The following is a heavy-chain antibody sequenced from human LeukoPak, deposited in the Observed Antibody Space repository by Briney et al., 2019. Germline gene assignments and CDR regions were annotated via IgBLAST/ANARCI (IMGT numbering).Heavy chain of an antibody. CDR2: ISAYNGNT. CDR3: ARNPYYYDSSGYYYYYYGMTS. Sequence: ASVKVSCKASGYTFTSYGISWVRQAPGQGLEWMGWISAYNGNTNYAQKLQGRVTMTTDTSTSTAYMELRSLRSDDTAVYYCARNPYYYDSSGYYYYYYGMTSGAKGPRSPSP. V-gene: IGHV1-18*01. J-gene: IGHJ6*02. CDR1: GYTFTSYG. D-gene: IGHD3-22*01.